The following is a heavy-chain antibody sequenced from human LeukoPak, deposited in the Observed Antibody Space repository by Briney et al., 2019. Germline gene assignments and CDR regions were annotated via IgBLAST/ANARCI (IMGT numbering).Heavy chain of an antibody. V-gene: IGHV4-39*07. CDR2: IYYSGST. CDR1: GGSISSSSYY. Sequence: SETLSLTCTVSGGSISSSSYYWGWIRQPPGKGLEWIGSIYYSGSTYYNPSLKSRVTISVDTSKNQFSLKLSSVTAADTAVYYCARDHFDYYGSGAVWDWFDPWGQGTLVTVSS. D-gene: IGHD3-10*01. J-gene: IGHJ5*02. CDR3: ARDHFDYYGSGAVWDWFDP.